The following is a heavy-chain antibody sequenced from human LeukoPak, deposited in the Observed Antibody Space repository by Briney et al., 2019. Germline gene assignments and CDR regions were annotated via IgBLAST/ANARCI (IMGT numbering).Heavy chain of an antibody. J-gene: IGHJ4*02. CDR1: GFTFSSYG. CDR3: AKDYRVRGVIWYFDY. D-gene: IGHD3-10*01. V-gene: IGHV3-30*18. Sequence: PGRSLRLSCAASGFTFSSYGMHWVRQAPGKGLEWVAVISYDGSNKYYADSVKGRFTISRDNSKNTLYLQMNSLRAEDTAVYYCAKDYRVRGVIWYFDYWGQGTLVTVSS. CDR2: ISYDGSNK.